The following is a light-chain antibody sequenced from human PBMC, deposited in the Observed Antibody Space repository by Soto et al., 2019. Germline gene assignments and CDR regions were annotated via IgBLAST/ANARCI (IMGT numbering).Light chain of an antibody. J-gene: IGKJ1*01. CDR1: QSISSW. CDR3: QQFNSYPWT. Sequence: DIQMTQSPSTLSASVGDRVTITCRASQSISSWLAWYQQKPGKAPKLLIYKASSLESGVPSRFSGSGSGTEFTLTISSLQPDDFATYYCQQFNSYPWTFGQGTKAGIK. V-gene: IGKV1-5*03. CDR2: KAS.